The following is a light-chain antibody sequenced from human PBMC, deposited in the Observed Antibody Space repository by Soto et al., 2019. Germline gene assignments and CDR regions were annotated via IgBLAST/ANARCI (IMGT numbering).Light chain of an antibody. CDR2: SAS. CDR3: QQSHNWPLT. CDR1: QSVSRN. J-gene: IGKJ4*01. Sequence: ETAMTQSPAALSVSPGEKITLSCRASQSVSRNLAWYQQRPGQTPRLVIYSASTRATGIPVRFSGSGSGTEYTLTISSLQSEDFAVYYCQQSHNWPLTFGGGTKVEIK. V-gene: IGKV3-15*01.